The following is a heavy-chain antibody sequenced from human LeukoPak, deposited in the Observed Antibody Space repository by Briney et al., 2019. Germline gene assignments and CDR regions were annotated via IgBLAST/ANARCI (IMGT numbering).Heavy chain of an antibody. CDR1: GFTFSDYY. CDR3: ARDHFRYCSSTSCPEGGFDY. Sequence: GGCLRLSCAASGFTFSDYYMSWIRQAPGKGLEWVSYIISSRSTIYYADSVKGRFTISRDNAKNSLYLQMNSLRAEDTAVYYCARDHFRYCSSTSCPEGGFDYWGQGTLVTVSS. J-gene: IGHJ4*02. D-gene: IGHD2-2*01. V-gene: IGHV3-11*04. CDR2: IISSRSTI.